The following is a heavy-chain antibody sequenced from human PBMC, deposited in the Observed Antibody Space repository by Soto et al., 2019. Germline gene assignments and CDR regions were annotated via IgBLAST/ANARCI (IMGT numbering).Heavy chain of an antibody. CDR1: GFSFSDNF. D-gene: IGHD6-13*01. V-gene: IGHV3-11*06. Sequence: QVQLVESGGGLVKPGGSLRLSCAASGFSFSDNFMSWIRQAPGKGLQWVSYDSHSGSYTDYADSVKGRFTISRDNAKNSLFQPMNSLRAEDTAVYYCARVGTPAGSNRYLDLWGRGTLVTVSS. CDR3: ARVGTPAGSNRYLDL. CDR2: DSHSGSYT. J-gene: IGHJ2*01.